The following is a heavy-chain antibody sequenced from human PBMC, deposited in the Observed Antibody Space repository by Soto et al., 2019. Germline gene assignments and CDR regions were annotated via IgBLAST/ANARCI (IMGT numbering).Heavy chain of an antibody. J-gene: IGHJ4*02. V-gene: IGHV3-23*01. CDR3: AKVMGSTSSTANFDD. Sequence: GGSLRLSCAASGFTFSMFAMNWVRQAPGKGLEWVASISYSGGSTNYADSVRGLFTISRDNSKNTLSLQMTSLRAEDTAVYYGAKVMGSTSSTANFDDWGRGTLVTVSS. CDR2: ISYSGGST. D-gene: IGHD3-10*01. CDR1: GFTFSMFA.